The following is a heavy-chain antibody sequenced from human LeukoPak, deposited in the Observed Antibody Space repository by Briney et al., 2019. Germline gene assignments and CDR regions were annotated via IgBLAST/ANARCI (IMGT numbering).Heavy chain of an antibody. J-gene: IGHJ4*02. Sequence: GGCLRLSSAASRFTLYVYIIHWVRQPPGTGVEWGALFSGVGGAIYYADSVKGRFTVSRDNSKNSLYLQMSSLRPEDTALYYCAKGSLRMQRWLQLDYWGQGTLVTVSS. CDR1: RFTLYVYI. V-gene: IGHV3-43*02. CDR3: AKGSLRMQRWLQLDY. CDR2: FSGVGGAI. D-gene: IGHD5-24*01.